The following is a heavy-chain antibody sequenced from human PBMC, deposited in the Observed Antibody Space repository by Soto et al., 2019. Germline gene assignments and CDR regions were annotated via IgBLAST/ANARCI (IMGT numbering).Heavy chain of an antibody. CDR2: IYYGGRT. Sequence: SETLSLTCTVSGVSVSTNTQYWGWIRQSPGKGLEWIGSIYYGGRTYYNPSLKSRVTISVDTSKNQFSLRLSSVTAADTAVYYCARSDYDILTGYSGWFDPWGQGTLVTVSS. J-gene: IGHJ5*02. CDR3: ARSDYDILTGYSGWFDP. CDR1: GVSVSTNTQY. V-gene: IGHV4-39*01. D-gene: IGHD3-9*01.